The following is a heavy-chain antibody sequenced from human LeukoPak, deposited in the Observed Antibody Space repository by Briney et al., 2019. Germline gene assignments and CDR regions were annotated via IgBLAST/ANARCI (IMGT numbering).Heavy chain of an antibody. V-gene: IGHV4-4*07. Sequence: PSETLSLTCTVSGGSISSYYWSWIRQPAGKGLEWIGRIYTSGSTNYNPSLKSRVTISVDTSKNQFSLKLSSVTAADTAVYYCAKPLRRDGYNFWTWGFAFDIWGQGTMVTVSS. CDR3: AKPLRRDGYNFWTWGFAFDI. J-gene: IGHJ3*02. CDR1: GGSISSYY. CDR2: IYTSGST. D-gene: IGHD5-24*01.